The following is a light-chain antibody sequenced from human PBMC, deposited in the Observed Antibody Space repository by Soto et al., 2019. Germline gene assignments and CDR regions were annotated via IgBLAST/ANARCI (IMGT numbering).Light chain of an antibody. CDR1: SSDVGRDNY. CDR3: SSYTSSSTLYA. J-gene: IGLJ1*01. Sequence: QSALTQPASVSGSPGQSITISCTGTSSDVGRDNYVSWYQQHPGNAPKLMIHDVSKRPSGVSDRFSGSKSGNTASLAISGLQAEDEADYYCSSYTSSSTLYAFGTGTKLTVL. CDR2: DVS. V-gene: IGLV2-14*01.